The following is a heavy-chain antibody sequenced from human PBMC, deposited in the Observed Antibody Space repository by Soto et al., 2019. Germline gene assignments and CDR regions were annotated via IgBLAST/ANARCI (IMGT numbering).Heavy chain of an antibody. CDR2: IYQSGST. V-gene: IGHV4-30-2*01. J-gene: IGHJ5*01. CDR1: GGSISSGGYS. CDR3: ARRMPTVTNYAS. D-gene: IGHD4-4*01. Sequence: QLQLQESGSGLVKPSQTLSLTCAVSGGSISSGGYSWSWIRQPPGKDLGWIGYIYQSGSTYYNPSAKTAVTISLHRADNQFSLTMTSVNAADTALYYSARRMPTVTNYASWSHGTPATVPT.